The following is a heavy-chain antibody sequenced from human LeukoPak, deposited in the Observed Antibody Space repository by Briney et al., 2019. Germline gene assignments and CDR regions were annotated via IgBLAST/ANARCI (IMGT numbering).Heavy chain of an antibody. V-gene: IGHV1-18*01. Sequence: ASVKVSCKASGYTFTSYGISWVRQAPGQGLEWMGWISAYNGNTNYAQKLQGRVTMTTDTSTSTAYMELRSLRSEDTAVYYCATPIRITMVRGVYDAFDIWGQGTMVTVSS. CDR2: ISAYNGNT. CDR1: GYTFTSYG. CDR3: ATPIRITMVRGVYDAFDI. J-gene: IGHJ3*02. D-gene: IGHD3-10*01.